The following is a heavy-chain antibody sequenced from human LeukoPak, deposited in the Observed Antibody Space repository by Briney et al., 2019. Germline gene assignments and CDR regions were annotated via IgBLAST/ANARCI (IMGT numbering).Heavy chain of an antibody. CDR2: IYYSGST. D-gene: IGHD3-22*01. V-gene: IGHV4-59*12. CDR1: GGSISSYY. J-gene: IGHJ4*02. CDR3: ARGSDYYDSSGYSPVFAY. Sequence: SETLCLTCTVSGGSISSYYWSWIRQPPGKGLEWSGCIYYSGSTYYNPSLKSRVTISVDTSKNQLSLKLSSVTAADTAVYYCARGSDYYDSSGYSPVFAYWGQGTLVTVSS.